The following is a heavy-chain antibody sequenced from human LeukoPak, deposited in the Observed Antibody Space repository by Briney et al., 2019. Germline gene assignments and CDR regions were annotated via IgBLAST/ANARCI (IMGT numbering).Heavy chain of an antibody. V-gene: IGHV4-31*03. Sequence: SQTLSLTCTVSGGSISSGDYYWSWIRQHPGKGLEGIGNIYYSGSTYYNPSLKSRVTISVDTSKSQFSLKLSSVTAADTAVYYCAREGYDSSYYYYLDYRGQGTLVTVSS. CDR1: GGSISSGDYY. J-gene: IGHJ4*02. D-gene: IGHD3-22*01. CDR2: IYYSGST. CDR3: AREGYDSSYYYYLDY.